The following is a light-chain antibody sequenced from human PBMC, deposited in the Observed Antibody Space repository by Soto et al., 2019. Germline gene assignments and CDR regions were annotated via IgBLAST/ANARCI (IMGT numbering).Light chain of an antibody. Sequence: EIVLTQSPGTLSLSPGERATLSCRASQSISSTNLAWYQQKPGQAPRLLIHGASNRATGIPDRFSGSGSGTDFTLTIGRLEPEDFAVYYCQQYLITPWTFGQGTKVDIK. CDR3: QQYLITPWT. CDR1: QSISSTN. CDR2: GAS. V-gene: IGKV3-20*01. J-gene: IGKJ1*01.